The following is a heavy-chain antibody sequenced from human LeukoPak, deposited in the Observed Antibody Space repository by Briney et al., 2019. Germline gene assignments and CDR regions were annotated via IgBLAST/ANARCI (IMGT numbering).Heavy chain of an antibody. CDR1: GGSFSGYY. V-gene: IGHV4-34*01. D-gene: IGHD3-9*01. CDR3: ARMGWGLTGPTVFYARGRYYYMDV. J-gene: IGHJ6*03. CDR2: INHSGST. Sequence: SETLSLTCAVYGGSFSGYYWSWIRQPPGKGLEWIGEINHSGSTNYNPSLKSRVTISVDTSKNQFSLKLSSVTAADTAVYYCARMGWGLTGPTVFYARGRYYYMDVWGKGTTVTISS.